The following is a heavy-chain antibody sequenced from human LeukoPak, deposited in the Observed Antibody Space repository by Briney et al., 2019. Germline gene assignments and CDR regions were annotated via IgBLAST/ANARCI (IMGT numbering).Heavy chain of an antibody. CDR1: GFIFSTYG. Sequence: PGGSLRLSCAASGFIFSTYGMHWVRQAPGKGLEWVAVIWHDGSNRHYADSVKGRFTISRDNPKSTLYLQMNSLRAEDTAVYYCARAANPYFQHWGQGTLVTVSS. CDR3: ARAANPYFQH. V-gene: IGHV3-33*01. J-gene: IGHJ1*01. CDR2: IWHDGSNR. D-gene: IGHD4/OR15-4a*01.